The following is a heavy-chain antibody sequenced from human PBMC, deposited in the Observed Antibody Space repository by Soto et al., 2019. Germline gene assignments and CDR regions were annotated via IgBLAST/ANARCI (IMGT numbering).Heavy chain of an antibody. Sequence: SETLSLTCAVSVVSLTSGNWWTWVRQSPQRGLEYIGEIFHDGTANYYPSFERRVAMSVDTSRNQFSLKLTSVTAADTAVYFCARVRVDVLPGASRFLYIMDVWGQGTTVT. CDR3: ARVRVDVLPGASRFLYIMDV. CDR1: VVSLTSGNW. CDR2: IFHDGTA. V-gene: IGHV4-4*02. D-gene: IGHD2-2*02. J-gene: IGHJ6*01.